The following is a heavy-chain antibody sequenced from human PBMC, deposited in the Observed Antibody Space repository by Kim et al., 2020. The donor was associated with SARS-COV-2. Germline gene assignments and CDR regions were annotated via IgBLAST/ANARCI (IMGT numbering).Heavy chain of an antibody. CDR3: ARGQYYDYIWGSYQASYYYYYGMDV. V-gene: IGHV4-34*01. Sequence: SETLSLTCAVYGGSFSGYYWSWIRQPPGKGLEWIGEINHSGNTNYNPSLKSRVTISVDTSKNQFSLKLSSVTAADTVVYYCARGQYYDYIWGSYQASYYYYYGMDVWGQGTTVTVSS. CDR2: INHSGNT. CDR1: GGSFSGYY. D-gene: IGHD3-16*02. J-gene: IGHJ6*02.